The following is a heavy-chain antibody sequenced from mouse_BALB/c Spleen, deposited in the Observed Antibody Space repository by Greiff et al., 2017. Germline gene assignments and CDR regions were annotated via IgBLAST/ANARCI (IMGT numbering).Heavy chain of an antibody. V-gene: IGHV5-12-2*01. CDR1: GFTFSSYT. Sequence: DVQLVESGGGLVQPGGSLKLSCAASGFTFSSYTMSWVRQTPEKRLEWVAYISNGGGSTYYPDTVKGRFTISRDNAKNTLYLQMSSLKSEDTAMYYCARHVGLRRTAYFDYWGQGTTLTVSS. CDR2: ISNGGGST. D-gene: IGHD2-4*01. CDR3: ARHVGLRRTAYFDY. J-gene: IGHJ2*01.